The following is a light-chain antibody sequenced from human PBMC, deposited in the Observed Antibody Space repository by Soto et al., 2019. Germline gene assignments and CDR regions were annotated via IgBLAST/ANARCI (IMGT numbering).Light chain of an antibody. J-gene: IGKJ4*01. CDR3: QQYSNSPLT. V-gene: IGKV3-20*01. CDR2: GAS. CDR1: QSVSNNY. Sequence: EIVLTQSPGTLSLSPGERATLSCRASQSVSNNYLAWCQQKPGQAPRLLIYGASSRATGIPDRFSGSGSGTDFTLTISRLETEDFALYYCQQYSNSPLTFGGGTKVDI.